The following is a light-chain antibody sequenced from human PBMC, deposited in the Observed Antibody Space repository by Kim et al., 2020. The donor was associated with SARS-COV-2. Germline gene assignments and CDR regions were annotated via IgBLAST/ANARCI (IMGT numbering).Light chain of an antibody. J-gene: IGLJ3*02. CDR1: HNDCGHQV. Sequence: TGTLTYTGKHNDCGHQVAAWLPPPQARPPTLPSDRYNNQPSGISARLSASRSGNTTSLSITGLPPEDEADYYCSAWDSSLSAWVFGGGTKLTVL. CDR3: SAWDSSLSAWV. V-gene: IGLV10-54*01. CDR2: RYN.